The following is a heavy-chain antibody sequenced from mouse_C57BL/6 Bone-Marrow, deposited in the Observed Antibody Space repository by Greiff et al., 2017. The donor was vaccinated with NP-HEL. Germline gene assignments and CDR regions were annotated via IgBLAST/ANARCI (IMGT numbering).Heavy chain of an antibody. Sequence: EVKLHQSGPELVKPGASVTISCKASGYTFTDYYMNWVKQSPGKSLEWIADLSPYNGGTSYNQKFKCKATLTVDQSSSTAYMELRSLTSEDSAVYYCARSPLYYDYGNWYFDVWGTGTTVTVSS. D-gene: IGHD2-4*01. J-gene: IGHJ1*03. CDR2: LSPYNGGT. CDR1: GYTFTDYY. CDR3: ARSPLYYDYGNWYFDV. V-gene: IGHV1-26*01.